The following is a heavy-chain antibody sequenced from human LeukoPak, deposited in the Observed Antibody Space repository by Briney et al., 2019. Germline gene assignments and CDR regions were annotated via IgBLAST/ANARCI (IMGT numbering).Heavy chain of an antibody. D-gene: IGHD5-12*01. J-gene: IGHJ6*04. CDR1: GGSISSGGYY. V-gene: IGHV4-31*03. CDR3: ARDSRVATTQASTGSYGMDV. Sequence: PSETLSLTCTVSGGSISSGGYYWSWIRQHPGKGLEWIGYIYYSGSTYYNPSLKSRVTISVDTSKNQFSLKLSSVTAADTAVYYCARDSRVATTQASTGSYGMDVWGKGTTVTVSS. CDR2: IYYSGST.